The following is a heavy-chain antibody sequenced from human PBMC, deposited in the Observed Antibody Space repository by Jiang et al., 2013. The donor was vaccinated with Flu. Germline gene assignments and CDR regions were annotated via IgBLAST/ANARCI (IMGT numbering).Heavy chain of an antibody. CDR2: ISAGNGNT. CDR3: AKGGQHPLDY. D-gene: IGHD1-26*01. V-gene: IGHV1-3*01. J-gene: IGHJ4*02. Sequence: SVKISCKASGYSFTSFAVHWVRQAPGQGLEWMGWISAGNGNTEYSQKFQGRVTITRDTSASTVYIELTSLTSDDTAVYYCAKGGQHPLDYWGQGTPVTVSS. CDR1: GYSFTSFA.